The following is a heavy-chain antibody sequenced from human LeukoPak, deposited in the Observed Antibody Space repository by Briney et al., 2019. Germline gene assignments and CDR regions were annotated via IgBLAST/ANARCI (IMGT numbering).Heavy chain of an antibody. CDR1: GFTFSSYS. V-gene: IGHV3-21*01. CDR2: ISSSSSYI. J-gene: IGHJ3*02. CDR3: ARAKRNGFDI. Sequence: GGSLRLSCAASGFTFSSYSMNWVRQAPGKGLEWVSSISSSSSYIYYADSVKGRFTISKDNAKNSLYLQMNSLRAEDTAVYYCARAKRNGFDIWGQGTMVTVSS.